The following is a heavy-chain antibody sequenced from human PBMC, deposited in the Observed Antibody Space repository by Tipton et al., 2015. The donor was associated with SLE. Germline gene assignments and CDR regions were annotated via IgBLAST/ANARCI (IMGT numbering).Heavy chain of an antibody. J-gene: IGHJ6*02. V-gene: IGHV3-NL1*01. CDR2: LYSGGGS. CDR1: GFMFSSSV. CDR3: ARELLPYYGMDV. Sequence: SLRLSCAASGFMFSSSVMYWVRQAPGKGLEWVSLLYSGGGSYYADSVKGRFTISRDNSKNTLYLQMNSLRAEDTAVYYCARELLPYYGMDVWGQGTTVTVSS. D-gene: IGHD1-26*01.